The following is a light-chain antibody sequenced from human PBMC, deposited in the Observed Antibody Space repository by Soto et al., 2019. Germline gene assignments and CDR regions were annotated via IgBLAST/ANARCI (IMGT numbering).Light chain of an antibody. CDR1: SGHSSYI. V-gene: IGLV4-60*02. CDR2: LEGSGSY. Sequence: QLVLTQSSSASASLGSSVKPTCTLSSGHSSYIIAWHQQQPGKAPRYLMKLEGSGSYNKGSGVPDRFSGSSSGADRYLTISNLQFEDEADYYCETWDSNTHTVFGGGTSSPS. J-gene: IGLJ3*02. CDR3: ETWDSNTHTV.